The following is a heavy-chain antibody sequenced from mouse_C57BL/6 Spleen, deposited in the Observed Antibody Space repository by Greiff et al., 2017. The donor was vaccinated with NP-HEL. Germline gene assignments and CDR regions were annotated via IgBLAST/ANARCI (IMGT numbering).Heavy chain of an antibody. J-gene: IGHJ3*01. CDR2: IDPSDSYT. Sequence: QVQLQQPGAELVRPGTSVKLSCKASGYTFTSYWMHWVKQRPGQGLEWIGVIDPSDSYTNYNQKFKGKATLTVDTSSSTAYMQLSSLTSEDSAVYYCARSRGNYVGRGFAYWGQGTLVTVSA. CDR1: GYTFTSYW. V-gene: IGHV1-59*01. D-gene: IGHD2-1*01. CDR3: ARSRGNYVGRGFAY.